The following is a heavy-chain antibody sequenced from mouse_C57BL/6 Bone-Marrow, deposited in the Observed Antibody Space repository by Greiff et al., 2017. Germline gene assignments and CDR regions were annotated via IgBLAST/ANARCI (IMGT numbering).Heavy chain of an antibody. J-gene: IGHJ4*01. CDR3: TRSDGYYGVYAMDY. V-gene: IGHV1-5*01. CDR2: IYPGNSDT. CDR1: GYTFTSYW. Sequence: VQLKQSGTVLARPGASVKMSCKTSGYTFTSYWMHWVKQRPGQGLEWIGAIYPGNSDTSYNQKFKGKAKLTAVTSASPAYMELSSLTNEDSAVYYCTRSDGYYGVYAMDYWGQGTSVTVSS. D-gene: IGHD2-3*01.